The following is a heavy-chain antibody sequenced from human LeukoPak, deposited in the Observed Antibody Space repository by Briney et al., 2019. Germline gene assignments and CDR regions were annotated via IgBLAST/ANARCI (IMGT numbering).Heavy chain of an antibody. CDR2: IYYSGST. D-gene: IGHD3-22*01. CDR1: GGSISSSSYY. J-gene: IGHJ4*02. V-gene: IGHV4-39*01. Sequence: PSETLSLTCTVSGGSISSSSYYWGWIRQPPGKGLEWIGSIYYSGSTYYNPSLRSRATISVDTSKNQFSLKLSSVTAADTAVYPCARHGRNYYDTSGYYYYFDYWGQGTLVTVSS. CDR3: ARHGRNYYDTSGYYYYFDY.